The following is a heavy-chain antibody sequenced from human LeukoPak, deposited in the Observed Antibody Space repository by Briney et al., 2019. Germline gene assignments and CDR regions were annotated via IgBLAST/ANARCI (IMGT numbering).Heavy chain of an antibody. V-gene: IGHV3-23*01. J-gene: IGHJ4*02. CDR2: ISGSGHRT. CDR1: GFTFSSYG. CDR3: AKDWGEYFDYVWGSFTSFDF. D-gene: IGHD3-16*01. Sequence: GGSLRLSCAASGFTFSSYGVSWVRQAPGKGLEWVSGISGSGHRTYCADSVKGRFTISRDNSKNTLYLQMNSLRAEDTAVYYCAKDWGEYFDYVWGSFTSFDFWGQGTLVTVSS.